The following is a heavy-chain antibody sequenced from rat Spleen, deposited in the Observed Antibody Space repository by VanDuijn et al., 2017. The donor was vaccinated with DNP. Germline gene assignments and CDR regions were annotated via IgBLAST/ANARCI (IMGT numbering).Heavy chain of an antibody. CDR3: ARTMMVVIRYWYFDF. D-gene: IGHD1-12*02. Sequence: EVQLVESGGGLVQPGRSLKLSCAASGFTFSNYDMAWVRQAPTKGLEWVASISPSGGSTYYRDSVKGRFTVSRDNAKSSLYLQMDSLRSEDTATYYCARTMMVVIRYWYFDFWGPGTMVTVSS. CDR1: GFTFSNYD. J-gene: IGHJ1*01. CDR2: ISPSGGST. V-gene: IGHV5-25*01.